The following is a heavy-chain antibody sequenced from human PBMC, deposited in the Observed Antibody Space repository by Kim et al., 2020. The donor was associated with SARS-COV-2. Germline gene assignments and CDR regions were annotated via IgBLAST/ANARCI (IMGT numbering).Heavy chain of an antibody. CDR3: AKDILPWVGYDAFDI. D-gene: IGHD3-10*01. Sequence: GGSLRLSCAASGFTFDDYAMHWVRQAPGKGLEWVSRISGDGGSTYYADSVKGRFTISRDTSKNSLYLQMNSLRTEDTALYYCAKDILPWVGYDAFDILGHETLLTVSS. V-gene: IGHV3-43*02. CDR2: ISGDGGST. CDR1: GFTFDDYA. J-gene: IGHJ3*02.